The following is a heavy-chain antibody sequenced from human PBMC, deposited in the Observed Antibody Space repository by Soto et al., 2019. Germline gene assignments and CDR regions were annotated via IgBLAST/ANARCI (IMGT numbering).Heavy chain of an antibody. CDR3: ARNCGYCSSTSSPTGFDY. Sequence: QPGGPLRLSCAASGFTFSSYGMHWVRQAPGKGLEWVAVIWYDGSSKYYADSVKGRFTISRDNSKNTLYLQMNSLRAEDTAVYYCARNCGYCSSTSSPTGFDYWGQGTLVTVSS. CDR1: GFTFSSYG. D-gene: IGHD2-2*01. V-gene: IGHV3-33*01. CDR2: IWYDGSSK. J-gene: IGHJ4*02.